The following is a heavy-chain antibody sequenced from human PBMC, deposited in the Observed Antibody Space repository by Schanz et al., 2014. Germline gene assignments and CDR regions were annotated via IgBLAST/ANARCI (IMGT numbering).Heavy chain of an antibody. CDR1: GFTFSDSF. V-gene: IGHV3-11*01. D-gene: IGHD2-2*01. CDR2: ISSSGNII. CDR3: AAHETLSTTACYPS. J-gene: IGHJ4*02. Sequence: QVLLVESGGGLVKPGGSLRLSCSASGFTFSDSFMSWIRQTPGKGLEWLSYISSSGNIIHYADSEKGRFTISRDNAKNSLYLQMTGLRAENTAVYYCAAHETLSTTACYPSWGQGTLVAVSS.